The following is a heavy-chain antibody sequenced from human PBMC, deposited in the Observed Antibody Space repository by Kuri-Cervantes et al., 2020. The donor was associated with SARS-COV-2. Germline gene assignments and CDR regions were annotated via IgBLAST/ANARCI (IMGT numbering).Heavy chain of an antibody. Sequence: SETLSLTCTVSGYSISSGGYYWSWIRQPPGKGLEWIGYIYHSGSTYYNPSLKSRVTISVDRSKNQFSLKLSSVTAADTAVYYCAIASCSSTSCYGWFDPWGQGTLVTVSS. J-gene: IGHJ5*02. CDR1: GYSISSGGYY. D-gene: IGHD2-2*01. CDR2: IYHSGST. V-gene: IGHV4-30-2*01. CDR3: AIASCSSTSCYGWFDP.